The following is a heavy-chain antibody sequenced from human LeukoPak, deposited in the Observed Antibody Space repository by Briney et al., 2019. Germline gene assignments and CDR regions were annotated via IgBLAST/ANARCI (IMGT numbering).Heavy chain of an antibody. V-gene: IGHV3-74*01. Sequence: GGSLRLSCAASGFTFSSNWMSWVRQAPGKGLVWVSRINSDGSSTSYADSVKGRFTISRDNAKNTLYLQMNSLRAEDTAVYYCARDKYYDSYYYYMDVWGKGTTVTVSS. CDR1: GFTFSSNW. J-gene: IGHJ6*03. CDR3: ARDKYYDSYYYYMDV. CDR2: INSDGSST. D-gene: IGHD3-22*01.